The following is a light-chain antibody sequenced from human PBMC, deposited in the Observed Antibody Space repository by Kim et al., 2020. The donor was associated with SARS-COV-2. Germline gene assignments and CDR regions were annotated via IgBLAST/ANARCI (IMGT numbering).Light chain of an antibody. CDR1: NSNIGSNT. J-gene: IGLJ1*01. Sequence: GQRVTISCSGSNSNIGSNTVNWYQQLPGTAPKLLLYSNNQRPSGVPDRFSGSKSGTSASPAISGLQSEDEADYYCAAWDDSLNGYVFGTGTKVTVL. CDR3: AAWDDSLNGYV. V-gene: IGLV1-44*01. CDR2: SNN.